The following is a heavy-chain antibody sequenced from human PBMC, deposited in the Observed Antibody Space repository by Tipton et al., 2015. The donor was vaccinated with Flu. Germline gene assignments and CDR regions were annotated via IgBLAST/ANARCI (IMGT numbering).Heavy chain of an antibody. D-gene: IGHD2/OR15-2a*01. CDR2: IYYTGYP. CDR3: AKVIFGWVES. Sequence: TLSLTCTVSGGPISSSSHYWGWIRQSPGRGLEWVGSIYYTGYPYHNPSLRSRLAMSVDTSKNQFSLRLTSMTAADTAIYYCAKVIFGWVESWAQGIPVTVSS. V-gene: IGHV4-39*07. CDR1: GGPISSSSHY. J-gene: IGHJ5*01.